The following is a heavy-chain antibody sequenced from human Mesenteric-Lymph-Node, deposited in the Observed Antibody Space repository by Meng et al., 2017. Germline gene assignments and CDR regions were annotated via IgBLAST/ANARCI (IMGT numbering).Heavy chain of an antibody. CDR2: TYYRSKWYN. CDR1: ADSVPTTGAA. CDR3: ARDYGTSRPFEY. D-gene: IGHD1/OR15-1a*01. V-gene: IGHV6-1*01. J-gene: IGHJ4*02. Sequence: PPSCAGLVKPSQTLALTWSTPADSVPTTGAALTWIRQSPSRGLEWLGRTYYRSKWYNDYAVSVKGRIAINPDTSKNQFFLQLNSVTPEDTAVYYCARDYGTSRPFEYWGQGILVTVSS.